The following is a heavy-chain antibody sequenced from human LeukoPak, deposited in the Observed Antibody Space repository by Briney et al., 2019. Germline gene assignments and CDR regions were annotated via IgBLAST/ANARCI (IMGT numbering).Heavy chain of an antibody. CDR2: ISYDGSNK. CDR1: GFTFNYYA. Sequence: GGSLRLSCAASGFTFNYYAMHWVRQAPGKGLEWVAVISYDGSNKYYADSVKGRFTISRDNVKNTLYVQMNSLRVEDTAVYYCARGYGDKASNLYYYYGMDVWGQGTTVTVSS. CDR3: ARGYGDKASNLYYYYGMDV. J-gene: IGHJ6*02. V-gene: IGHV3-30*04. D-gene: IGHD4-17*01.